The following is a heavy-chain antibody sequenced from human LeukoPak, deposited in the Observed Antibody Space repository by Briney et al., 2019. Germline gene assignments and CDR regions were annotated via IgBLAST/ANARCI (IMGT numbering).Heavy chain of an antibody. V-gene: IGHV4-39*07. J-gene: IGHJ5*02. Sequence: SETLSLTCTVSGDSISSTSYYWGWIRQPPGKGLEWIGDIYYSGSTYYNPSLKSRVTISVDTSKNQFSLKLSSVTAADTAVYYCARGRITGTTARSLFDPWGQGTLVTVSS. CDR1: GDSISSTSYY. D-gene: IGHD1-7*01. CDR2: IYYSGST. CDR3: ARGRITGTTARSLFDP.